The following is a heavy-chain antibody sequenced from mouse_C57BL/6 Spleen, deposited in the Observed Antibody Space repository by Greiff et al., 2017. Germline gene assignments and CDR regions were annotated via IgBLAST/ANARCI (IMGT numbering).Heavy chain of an antibody. CDR2: ISDGGSYT. Sequence: DVMLVESGGGLVKPGGSLKLSCAASGFTFSSYAMSWVRQTPEKRLEWVATISDGGSYTYYPDNVKGRFTISRDNAKNNLYLQMSHLKSEDTAMYYCARDGYYSSSHAMDYWGQGTSVTVSS. D-gene: IGHD1-1*01. J-gene: IGHJ4*01. V-gene: IGHV5-4*01. CDR3: ARDGYYSSSHAMDY. CDR1: GFTFSSYA.